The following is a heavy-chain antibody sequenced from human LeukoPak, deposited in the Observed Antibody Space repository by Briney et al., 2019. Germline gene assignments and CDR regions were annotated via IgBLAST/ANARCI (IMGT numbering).Heavy chain of an antibody. V-gene: IGHV3-53*01. D-gene: IGHD3-22*01. CDR1: GFTVSSNY. CDR3: ARDYYDTSGYYRHDY. Sequence: GGSLRLSCAASGFTVSSNYMSWVRQAPGKGLEWVSIIYSGGSTYYADSVKGRFTISRDNSKNTLYLQMNSLRAEDTAVYYCARDYYDTSGYYRHDYWAQGTLVTVSS. J-gene: IGHJ4*02. CDR2: IYSGGST.